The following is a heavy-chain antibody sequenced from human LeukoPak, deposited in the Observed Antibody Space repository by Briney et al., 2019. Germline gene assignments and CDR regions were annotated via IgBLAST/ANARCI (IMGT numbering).Heavy chain of an antibody. Sequence: GGSLRLYCAASGFTFSSYGMHWVRQAPGKGLGWVAVIWYDGSNKYYADSVKGRFTISRDNSKNTLYLQMNSLRAEDTAVYYCAREGATVTTLQYFDYWGQGTLVTVFS. D-gene: IGHD4-17*01. CDR3: AREGATVTTLQYFDY. CDR2: IWYDGSNK. J-gene: IGHJ4*02. V-gene: IGHV3-33*01. CDR1: GFTFSSYG.